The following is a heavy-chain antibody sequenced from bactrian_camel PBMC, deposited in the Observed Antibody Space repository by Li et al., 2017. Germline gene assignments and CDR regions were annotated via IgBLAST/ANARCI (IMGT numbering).Heavy chain of an antibody. Sequence: HVQLVESGGGWVQAGGSLTLSCSASGLVLSEFGVGWFRQAPGKEREGVASIRWGGGSTYYVDSVKGRFTISRDNAKNTVDLQMNSLRPEDTAMYYCAAVAEGRTVEGGVRCGLSSSQVIGARGPRSPSP. V-gene: IGHV3S60*01. D-gene: IGHD3*01. CDR2: IRWGGGST. CDR1: GLVLSEFG. CDR3: AAVAEGRTVEGGVRCGLSSSQV. J-gene: IGHJ4*01.